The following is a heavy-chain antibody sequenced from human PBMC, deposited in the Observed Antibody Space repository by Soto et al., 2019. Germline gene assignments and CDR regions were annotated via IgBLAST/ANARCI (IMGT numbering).Heavy chain of an antibody. J-gene: IGHJ6*02. V-gene: IGHV3-23*01. Sequence: GGSLRLSCAASGFTFSSYAMSWVRQAPGKGLEWVSAISGSGGSTYYADSVKGRFTISRDNSKNTLYLQMNSLRAEDTALYYCAKDLQATLDFYYGMDVWGQGTTVTVSS. CDR2: ISGSGGST. CDR3: AKDLQATLDFYYGMDV. CDR1: GFTFSSYA. D-gene: IGHD6-13*01.